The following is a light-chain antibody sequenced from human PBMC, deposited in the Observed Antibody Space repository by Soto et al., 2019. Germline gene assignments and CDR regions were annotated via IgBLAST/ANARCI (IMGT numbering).Light chain of an antibody. CDR3: LQATQSPVT. CDR1: QSIVVSDGNTY. Sequence: DIVMTQSPVYSPVTLGQPASISFRYSQSIVVSDGNTYLNWLQQKPGKPPRLLIYKISNRFSGVPDTFRSSEAGADFPLKISRVEAEDVVIYYCLQATQSPVTFGGGNKLELK. V-gene: IGKV2-24*01. J-gene: IGKJ4*01. CDR2: KIS.